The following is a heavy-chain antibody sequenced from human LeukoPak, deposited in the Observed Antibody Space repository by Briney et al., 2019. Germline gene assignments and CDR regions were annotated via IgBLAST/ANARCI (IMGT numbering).Heavy chain of an antibody. V-gene: IGHV4-34*01. D-gene: IGHD4/OR15-4a*01. CDR1: GGSISSYY. Sequence: SETLSLTCTVSGGSISSYYWSWIRQPPGKGLEWIGEINHSGSTNYNPSLKSRVTISVDTSKNQFSLKLSSVTAADTAVYYCAREVMVYYYMDVWGKGTTVTVSS. CDR2: INHSGST. J-gene: IGHJ6*03. CDR3: AREVMVYYYMDV.